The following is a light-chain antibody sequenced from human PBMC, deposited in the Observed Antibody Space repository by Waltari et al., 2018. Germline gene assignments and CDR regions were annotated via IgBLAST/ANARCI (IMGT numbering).Light chain of an antibody. CDR3: SSSTYNNLGV. CDR2: EVT. V-gene: IGLV2-23*02. CDR1: SSDVGNSYR. J-gene: IGLJ3*02. Sequence: QSALTQPASVSGSPGQSITISCTGTSSDVGNSYRVSWYQQHPGKAPKLMIYEVTKRPSAVSLRFSGSKSGNTASLTITGRQTETESDYYCSSSTYNNLGVYGGGTKLTVL.